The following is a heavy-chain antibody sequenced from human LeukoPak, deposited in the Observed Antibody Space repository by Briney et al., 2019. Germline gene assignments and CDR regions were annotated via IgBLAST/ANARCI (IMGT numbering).Heavy chain of an antibody. D-gene: IGHD6-25*01. CDR3: ARDFSSASYTYYYYYMDV. J-gene: IGHJ6*03. CDR1: GGSIITSSNY. Sequence: PSETLSLTCTVSGGSIITSSNYWGWIRQPPGKGLEWIGSIYYSGGTYYNPSLKSRVTISLDTSKNQFSLKVTSVTAADTAIYYCARDFSSASYTYYYYYMDVWGKGTTVTVSS. CDR2: IYYSGGT. V-gene: IGHV4-39*07.